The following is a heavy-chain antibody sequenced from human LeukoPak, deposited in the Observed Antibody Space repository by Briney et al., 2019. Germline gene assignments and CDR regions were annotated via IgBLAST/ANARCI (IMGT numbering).Heavy chain of an antibody. J-gene: IGHJ4*02. CDR2: INPSGGST. Sequence: PKASVKVSCKASGYTFTSYYMHWVRQAPGQGLEWMGIINPSGGSTSYAQKFQGRVTMTRDMSTSTVYMELSSLRSEDTAVYYCAREPYLLGYCSSTSCLGFNYWGQGTLVTVSS. CDR1: GYTFTSYY. CDR3: AREPYLLGYCSSTSCLGFNY. D-gene: IGHD2-2*01. V-gene: IGHV1-46*01.